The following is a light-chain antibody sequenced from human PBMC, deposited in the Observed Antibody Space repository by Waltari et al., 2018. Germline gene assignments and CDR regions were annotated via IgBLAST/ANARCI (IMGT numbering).Light chain of an antibody. V-gene: IGKV3-20*01. CDR1: AGVSRA. CDR3: QQYLRLPVT. J-gene: IGKJ1*01. CDR2: GAS. Sequence: EIVLTQSPGTLSLSVGERATVSCRAGAGVSRALAWYQQKPGQAPRLLIYGASTRATGIPDRFSGSGSGTDFSLTISRLEPDDFAVYYCQQYLRLPVTFGQGTTVEI.